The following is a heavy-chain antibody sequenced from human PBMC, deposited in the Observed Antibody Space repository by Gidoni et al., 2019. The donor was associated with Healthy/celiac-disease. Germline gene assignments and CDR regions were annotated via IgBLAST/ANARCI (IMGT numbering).Heavy chain of an antibody. CDR3: ARVRGTRSTRRGHWFDP. CDR2: INHSGST. D-gene: IGHD1-1*01. J-gene: IGHJ5*02. CDR1: GGSSSCYY. V-gene: IGHV4-34*01. Sequence: QGQLQQWGSGLLKPSEPLCLTCAVYGGSSSCYYWSWIRQPPGKGLEWIREINHSGSTNYTPSLKRRVTRSVDTSKNQFSLKLSSVTAADTAVYDCARVRGTRSTRRGHWFDPWGQGTLVTVSS.